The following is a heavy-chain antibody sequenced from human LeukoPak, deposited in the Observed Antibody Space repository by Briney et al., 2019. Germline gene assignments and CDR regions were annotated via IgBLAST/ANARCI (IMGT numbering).Heavy chain of an antibody. Sequence: SETLSLTCTVSGGSISSSSYYWGWIRQPPGKGLEWIGSIYYSGSTYYNPSLKSRVAISVDTSKNQFSLKLSSVTAADTAVYYCARRCCSSTSCMYYFDYWGQGTLVTVSS. J-gene: IGHJ4*02. V-gene: IGHV4-39*01. CDR1: GGSISSSSYY. CDR2: IYYSGST. D-gene: IGHD2-2*01. CDR3: ARRCCSSTSCMYYFDY.